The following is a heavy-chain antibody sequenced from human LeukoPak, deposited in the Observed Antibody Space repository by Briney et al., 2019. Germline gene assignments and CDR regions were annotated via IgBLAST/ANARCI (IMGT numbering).Heavy chain of an antibody. J-gene: IGHJ3*02. CDR3: ARSLSGSRFNDAFDI. Sequence: ASVKVSCKASGYTFTSYYMHWVRQAPGQGLEWMAWISPYNGSTNYAQKFQGRVTMTTDTSTSTAYMELRSLRSDDTAVYFCARSLSGSRFNDAFDIWGQGTMVTVSS. V-gene: IGHV1-18*04. D-gene: IGHD2-15*01. CDR1: GYTFTSYY. CDR2: ISPYNGST.